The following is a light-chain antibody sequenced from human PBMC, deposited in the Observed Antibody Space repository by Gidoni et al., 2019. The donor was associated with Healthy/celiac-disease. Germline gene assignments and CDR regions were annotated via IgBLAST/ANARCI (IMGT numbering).Light chain of an antibody. Sequence: SVLTQPPSVSVAPGQRVTISCTGSSSNIGAGYDVHWYQQLPGTAPKLLIYGNSNRPSGVPDRFSGSKSGTSASLAITGLQAEDEADYYCQSYDSSLSGWGVFGGGTKLTVL. J-gene: IGLJ3*02. CDR1: SSNIGAGYD. V-gene: IGLV1-40*01. CDR3: QSYDSSLSGWGV. CDR2: GNS.